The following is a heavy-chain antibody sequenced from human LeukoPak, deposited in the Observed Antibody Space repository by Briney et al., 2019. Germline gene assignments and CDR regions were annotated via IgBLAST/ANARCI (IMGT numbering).Heavy chain of an antibody. D-gene: IGHD6-19*01. CDR1: GFTFSSYA. Sequence: GGSLRLSCAASGFTFSSYAMHWVRQAPGKGLEWVAVISYDGSNKYYADSVKGRFTISRDNSKNTLYLQMNSLRAEDTAVYYCAKDLRAVANSYDFDSWGQGTLVTVSS. CDR2: ISYDGSNK. V-gene: IGHV3-30*04. CDR3: AKDLRAVANSYDFDS. J-gene: IGHJ4*02.